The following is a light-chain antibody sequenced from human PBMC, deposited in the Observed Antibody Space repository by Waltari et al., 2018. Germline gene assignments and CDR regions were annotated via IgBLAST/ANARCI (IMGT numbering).Light chain of an antibody. V-gene: IGLV1-44*01. CDR1: YSNVGANA. CDR3: ASWDDSLNGRWV. CDR2: RNV. J-gene: IGLJ2*01. Sequence: QSVLTQPPSASGTPGQRVTISCSGSYSNVGANAVNWYQHLPGTTPKPLIYRNVRRPSGVTDRFSASKSGTSAALAISGLRPEDEADYYCASWDDSLNGRWVFGGGTKLTVL.